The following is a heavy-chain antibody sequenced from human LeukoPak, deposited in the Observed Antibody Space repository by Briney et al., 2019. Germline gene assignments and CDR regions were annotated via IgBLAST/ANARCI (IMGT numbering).Heavy chain of an antibody. J-gene: IGHJ4*02. CDR3: ATLQSSGYDYSDY. Sequence: SETLSLTCTDSGGSISSYYWSWIRQPPGKGLEWIGYIYYSGYTDYNPSLKSRVTMSVDTSKNQFSLKLTSVTAADTAVYYCATLQSSGYDYSDYWGQGVLVTVSS. CDR2: IYYSGYT. D-gene: IGHD3-22*01. CDR1: GGSISSYY. V-gene: IGHV4-59*08.